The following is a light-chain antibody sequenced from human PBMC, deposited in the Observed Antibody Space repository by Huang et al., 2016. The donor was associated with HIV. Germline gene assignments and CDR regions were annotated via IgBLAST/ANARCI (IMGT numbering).Light chain of an antibody. CDR1: QSVNNNN. V-gene: IGKV3-20*01. CDR2: RAS. Sequence: EILLTQSPDTLSLSPGERATLSCRASQSVNNNNLAWYQQKPGQPPRLLLDRASTRATGIPDRFSGSGSGTDFTLTISRLEPDDFAVYYCQQFGSSPPYSFGQGTKLEIK. J-gene: IGKJ2*03. CDR3: QQFGSSPPYS.